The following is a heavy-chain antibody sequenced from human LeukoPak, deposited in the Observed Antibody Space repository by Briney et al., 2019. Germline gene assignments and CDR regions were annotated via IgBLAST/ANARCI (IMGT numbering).Heavy chain of an antibody. D-gene: IGHD6-19*01. V-gene: IGHV1-69*13. J-gene: IGHJ2*01. CDR3: ARTKYSSGCPYWYFDL. CDR1: GGTFSSYA. Sequence: SVKVSCKASGGTFSSYAISWVRQAPGQGLEWMGGIIPIFGTANYAQKFQGRVTITADESTSTAYMELSSLRSEDTAVYYCARTKYSSGCPYWYFDLWGRGTLVTVSS. CDR2: IIPIFGTA.